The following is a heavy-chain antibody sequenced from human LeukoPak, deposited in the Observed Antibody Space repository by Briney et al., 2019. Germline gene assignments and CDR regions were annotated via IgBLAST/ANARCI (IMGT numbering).Heavy chain of an antibody. CDR1: GFTFSSYS. V-gene: IGHV3-21*04. Sequence: GGSLRLSCAASGFTFSSYSMNWVRQAPGKGLEWVSSISSSSSYIYYADSVKGRFTISRDNAKNSLYLQMNSLRAEDTALYYCAKDTQHSSGLDYWGQGTLVTGSS. J-gene: IGHJ4*02. CDR2: ISSSSSYI. D-gene: IGHD6-19*01. CDR3: AKDTQHSSGLDY.